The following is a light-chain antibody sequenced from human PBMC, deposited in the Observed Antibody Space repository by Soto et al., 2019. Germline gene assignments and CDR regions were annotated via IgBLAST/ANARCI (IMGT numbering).Light chain of an antibody. Sequence: ALTQPPSASGSPGQSVTISCTGTSSDVGGYQYVSWYQQYPGKAPKLMIYAVNKRPSGVPDRFSGSRPGNTASLTVSGLQAEDEADYYCSSYAGSNNYVFGTGTKVTVL. V-gene: IGLV2-8*01. J-gene: IGLJ1*01. CDR1: SSDVGGYQY. CDR3: SSYAGSNNYV. CDR2: AVN.